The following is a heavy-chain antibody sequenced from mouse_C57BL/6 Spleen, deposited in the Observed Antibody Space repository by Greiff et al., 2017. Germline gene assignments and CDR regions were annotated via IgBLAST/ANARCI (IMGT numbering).Heavy chain of an antibody. D-gene: IGHD2-10*01. V-gene: IGHV6-3*01. CDR2: ISLKSDNYAT. Sequence: EVQLQESGGGLVQPGGSMKLSCVASGFTFSNYWMNWVRQSPETGLEWVAQISLKSDNYATHYAESVKGRFTISRDDYKTSVYLHMNNLRAEATGIYYCFSYYCHGSYWGQGTLVTVSA. J-gene: IGHJ3*01. CDR3: FSYYCHGSY. CDR1: GFTFSNYW.